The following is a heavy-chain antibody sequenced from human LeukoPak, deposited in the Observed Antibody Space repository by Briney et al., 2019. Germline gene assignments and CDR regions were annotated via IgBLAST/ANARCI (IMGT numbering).Heavy chain of an antibody. CDR3: ARVRDYYDSSGWNDWFDP. D-gene: IGHD3-22*01. CDR2: ISAYNGNT. V-gene: IGHV1-18*01. CDR1: GGTFSSYA. J-gene: IGHJ5*02. Sequence: ASVKVSCKASGGTFSSYAISWVRQAPGQGLEWMGWISAYNGNTNYAQKLQGRVTMTTDTSTSTAYMELRSLRSDDTAVYYCARVRDYYDSSGWNDWFDPWGQGTLVTVSS.